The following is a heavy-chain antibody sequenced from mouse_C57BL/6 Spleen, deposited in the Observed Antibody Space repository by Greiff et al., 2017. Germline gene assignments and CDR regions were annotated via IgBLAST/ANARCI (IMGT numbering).Heavy chain of an antibody. CDR2: ISYDGSN. CDR3: ASGYYYGPFAD. Sequence: DVKLLESGPGLVKPSQSLSLTCSVTGYSITSGYYWNWLRQFPGNKLEWMGYISYDGSNNYNPSLKNRISITRDTSKNQFFLKLNSVTTEDTATYYCASGYYYGPFADWGPGTLVTVSA. CDR1: GYSITSGYY. V-gene: IGHV3-6*01. J-gene: IGHJ3*01. D-gene: IGHD1-1*01.